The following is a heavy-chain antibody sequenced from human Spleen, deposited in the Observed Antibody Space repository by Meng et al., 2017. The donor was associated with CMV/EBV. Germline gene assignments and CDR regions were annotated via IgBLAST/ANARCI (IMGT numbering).Heavy chain of an antibody. CDR3: ARGRYCSSTSCYHWYFDL. Sequence: SETLSLTCAVYGGSFSGYNWSWIRQPPGKGLEWIGEINHSGSTNYNPSLKSRVTISVDTSKNQFSLKLSSVTAADTAVYYCARGRYCSSTSCYHWYFDLWGRGTLVTVSS. V-gene: IGHV4-34*01. D-gene: IGHD2-2*01. CDR2: INHSGST. J-gene: IGHJ2*01. CDR1: GGSFSGYN.